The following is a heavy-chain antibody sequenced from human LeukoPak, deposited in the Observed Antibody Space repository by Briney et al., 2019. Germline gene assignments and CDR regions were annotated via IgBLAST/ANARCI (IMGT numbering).Heavy chain of an antibody. CDR1: GFTFSDYY. CDR2: ISSSGSII. Sequence: PGGSLRLSCAASGFTFSDYYMSWIRQAPGKGLEWVSYISSSGSIIYNADSVKGRFTISRDNAKNSLFLQMNSLRAEDTAVYYCARDSSGWYYFDYWGQGTLVTASS. J-gene: IGHJ4*02. D-gene: IGHD6-19*01. CDR3: ARDSSGWYYFDY. V-gene: IGHV3-11*04.